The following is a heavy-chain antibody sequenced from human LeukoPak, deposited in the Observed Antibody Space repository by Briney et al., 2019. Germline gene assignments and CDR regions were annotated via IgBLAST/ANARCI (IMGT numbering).Heavy chain of an antibody. CDR2: IYPGDSDT. J-gene: IGHJ4*02. CDR3: ARASMVRGVIILFDY. Sequence: GESLKISCKGSGYSFTSYWIGWVRQMPGKGLEWMGIIYPGDSDTRYSPSFQGQVTISADKSISTAYLQWSSLKASDTAMYYCARASMVRGVIILFDYWGQGTLVTVSS. CDR1: GYSFTSYW. V-gene: IGHV5-51*01. D-gene: IGHD3-10*01.